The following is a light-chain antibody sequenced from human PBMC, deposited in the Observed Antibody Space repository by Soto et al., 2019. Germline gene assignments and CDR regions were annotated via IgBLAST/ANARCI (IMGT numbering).Light chain of an antibody. CDR1: SGHSSYI. Sequence: QPVLTQSSSASASLGSSVKLTCTLSSGHSSYIIAWHQQQPGKAPRYLMKLEGSGSYNKGSGVPDRFSGSSSGADRYLTISTLQSEDEADYYCETWDSNTHVFGPGTKVTVL. V-gene: IGLV4-60*03. J-gene: IGLJ1*01. CDR2: LEGSGSY. CDR3: ETWDSNTHV.